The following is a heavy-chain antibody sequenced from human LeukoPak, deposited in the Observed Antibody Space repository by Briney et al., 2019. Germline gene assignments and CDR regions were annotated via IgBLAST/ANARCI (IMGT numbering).Heavy chain of an antibody. J-gene: IGHJ4*02. Sequence: GGSLRLSCAASGLTFSSYWMRWVRQAPGKGLEWVANIKRDGSEKYYVDSVKGRFTISRDNAKNSLYLQMNSLRAEDTAVYYCASTLVRGVIAPFDYWGQGTLVIVSS. D-gene: IGHD3-10*01. CDR1: GLTFSSYW. CDR2: IKRDGSEK. V-gene: IGHV3-7*01. CDR3: ASTLVRGVIAPFDY.